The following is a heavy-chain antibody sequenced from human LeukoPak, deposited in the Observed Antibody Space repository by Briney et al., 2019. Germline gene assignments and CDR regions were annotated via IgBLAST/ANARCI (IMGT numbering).Heavy chain of an antibody. J-gene: IGHJ4*02. CDR1: GESFSAYY. D-gene: IGHD3-9*01. CDR2: ISSSSSSYI. CDR3: ARATTYDILTGFSDY. V-gene: IGHV3-11*06. Sequence: LSLTCAVYGESFSAYYWSWIRQPPGKGLEWVSSISSSSSSYIYYADSVKGRFTISRDNAKKSLYPQMNSLRAEDTAVYYCARATTYDILTGFSDYWGQGTLVTVSS.